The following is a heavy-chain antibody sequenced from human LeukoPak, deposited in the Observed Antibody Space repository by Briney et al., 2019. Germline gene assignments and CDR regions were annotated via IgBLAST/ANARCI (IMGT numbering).Heavy chain of an antibody. J-gene: IGHJ6*03. V-gene: IGHV4-59*01. Sequence: PSETLSLTCTVSGGSISSYYWSWIRQPPGKGLEGIGYIYYSGSTNYNPYLKGRVTIAVDTTKNQFLLKPRSVTAADPAGDYCAGVALYCGGDCSNLFYYDIDVWGKGTTVTISS. CDR2: IYYSGST. D-gene: IGHD2-21*02. CDR3: AGVALYCGGDCSNLFYYDIDV. CDR1: GGSISSYY.